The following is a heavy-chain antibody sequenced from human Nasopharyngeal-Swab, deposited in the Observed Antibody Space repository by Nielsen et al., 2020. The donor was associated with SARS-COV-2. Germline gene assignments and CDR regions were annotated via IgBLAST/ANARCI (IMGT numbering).Heavy chain of an antibody. CDR1: GFTFDDYA. CDR2: ISWNSGSI. V-gene: IGHV3-9*01. D-gene: IGHD3-10*01. J-gene: IGHJ6*02. Sequence: SLKISCAASGFTFDDYAMHWVRQAPGKGLEWVSDISWNSGSIGYADSVKGRFTISRDNAKNSLYLQMNSLRAEDAALYYCAKDTFHYYGDYYGMDVWGQGTTVTVSS. CDR3: AKDTFHYYGDYYGMDV.